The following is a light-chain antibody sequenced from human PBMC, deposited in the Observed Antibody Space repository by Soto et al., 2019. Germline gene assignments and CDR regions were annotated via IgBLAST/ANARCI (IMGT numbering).Light chain of an antibody. CDR3: SSYTSNNTRV. Sequence: QSVLTQPASVSGFPGQRITFSCPETSSAIGGYNYVSWYQQHPGKAPKLLIYDVSNRPSGVSNRFSGSKSGNTASLTISGLQAEDEADYYCSSYTSNNTRVFGGGTKLTVL. CDR1: SSAIGGYNY. J-gene: IGLJ2*01. V-gene: IGLV2-14*03. CDR2: DVS.